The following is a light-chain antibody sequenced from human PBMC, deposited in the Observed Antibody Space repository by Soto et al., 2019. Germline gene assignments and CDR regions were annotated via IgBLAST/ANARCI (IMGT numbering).Light chain of an antibody. CDR2: KAS. J-gene: IGKJ3*01. CDR3: QQYHSYPCT. V-gene: IGKV1-5*03. Sequence: DIQMTQSPSTLSASVGDRLSITCRASQSITNWLAWYQQKPGKAPKLLIYKASSLQSEVPSRFSGSASGLEVTLTISSLQPDDFATAYCQQYHSYPCTFGPGTKGDIK. CDR1: QSITNW.